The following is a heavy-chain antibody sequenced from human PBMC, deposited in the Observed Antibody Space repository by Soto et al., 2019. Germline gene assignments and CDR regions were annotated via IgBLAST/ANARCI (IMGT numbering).Heavy chain of an antibody. CDR1: GITFTNAW. CDR2: IKNRADGGTT. CDR3: TTDPGDYEDF. D-gene: IGHD4-17*01. Sequence: EVQLVESGGDLVKPGGCLRLSCAASGITFTNAWMSWVRQVPGKGLEWVGRIKNRADGGTTDYAAPVRGRFTISRDDSRNPLFLPMNSLEPEDTAVYYCTTDPGDYEDFWGRGTLVTVSS. V-gene: IGHV3-15*01. J-gene: IGHJ4*02.